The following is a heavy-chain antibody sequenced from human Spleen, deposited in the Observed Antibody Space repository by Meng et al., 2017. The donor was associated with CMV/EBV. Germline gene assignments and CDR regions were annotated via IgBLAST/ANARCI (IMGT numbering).Heavy chain of an antibody. D-gene: IGHD6-6*01. Sequence: GSLRLSCTVSGGSVSSGSYYWSWIRQPPGKRLEWIGHIYHSGSTNNNPSLKSRVTISLDTSKNHFSLKLSSVTAADTAVYYCARGRIAARPGHWGQGTLVTVSS. V-gene: IGHV4-61*03. CDR1: GGSVSSGSYY. J-gene: IGHJ4*02. CDR3: ARGRIAARPGH. CDR2: IYHSGST.